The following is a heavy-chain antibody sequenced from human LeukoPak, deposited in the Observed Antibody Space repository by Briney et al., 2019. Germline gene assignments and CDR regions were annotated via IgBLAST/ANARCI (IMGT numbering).Heavy chain of an antibody. CDR3: GRRTYYDTLTGYNYWYFDL. Sequence: SETLSLTCTVSGGSISSYYWSWIRQPPGKGLEWIGYSNYRGSTDYNRSLKSRVTFSVDTSKNQFSLRLTSVTAADTAVYYCGRRTYYDTLTGYNYWYFDLWGRGTLVTVSS. J-gene: IGHJ2*01. CDR2: SNYRGST. V-gene: IGHV4-59*01. D-gene: IGHD3-9*01. CDR1: GGSISSYY.